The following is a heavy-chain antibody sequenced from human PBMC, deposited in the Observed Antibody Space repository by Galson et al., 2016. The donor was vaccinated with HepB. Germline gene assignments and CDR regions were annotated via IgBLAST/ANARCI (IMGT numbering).Heavy chain of an antibody. D-gene: IGHD4-11*01. V-gene: IGHV2-5*01. J-gene: IGHJ4*02. CDR3: AHRQQYLGENDYNNYGFDY. Sequence: PALVKPTQTLTLTCTFSGFSLSTSRAGVGWIRQPPGKALEWLAVIYWNDEKHYSPSLKSRLTITKDTSKNQVVLTMTNMDPVDTATYFCAHRQQYLGENDYNNYGFDYWGQGTLVTVSS. CDR1: GFSLSTSRAG. CDR2: IYWNDEK.